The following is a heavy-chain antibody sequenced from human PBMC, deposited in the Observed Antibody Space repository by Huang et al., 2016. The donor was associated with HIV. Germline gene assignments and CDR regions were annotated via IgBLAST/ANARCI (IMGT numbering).Heavy chain of an antibody. CDR1: GFNFNNYD. CDR2: MKPDSLKT. CDR3: ARARGFLYDSTGYYSRYYFDS. D-gene: IGHD3-22*01. J-gene: IGHJ4*02. V-gene: IGHV1-8*03. Sequence: QVQLVQSGAEVKKPGASVKVSCKASGFNFNNYDFNWVRQASGKGLEWMRWMKPDSLKTGYYQKCQGRGTITSNTSITTSYMGLRSLRSEDTAVYYWARARGFLYDSTGYYSRYYFDSWGQGTLVTISS.